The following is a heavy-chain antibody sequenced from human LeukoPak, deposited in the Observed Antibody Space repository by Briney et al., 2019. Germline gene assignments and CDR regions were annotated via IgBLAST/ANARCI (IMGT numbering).Heavy chain of an antibody. J-gene: IGHJ1*01. Sequence: GGSLRLSCAASGFTFSSYWMHWVRQAPGKGLVWVSRIKSDGSTNYADSVKGRFTISRDNAKNTVSLQMNSLRAEDTGVYYCARAPSEIGGYYPEYFRHWGHGTLVTVSS. CDR2: IKSDGST. CDR1: GFTFSSYW. V-gene: IGHV3-74*01. CDR3: ARAPSEIGGYYPEYFRH. D-gene: IGHD3-22*01.